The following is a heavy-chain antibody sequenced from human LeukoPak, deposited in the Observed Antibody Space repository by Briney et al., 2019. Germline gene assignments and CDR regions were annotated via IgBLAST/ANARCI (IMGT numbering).Heavy chain of an antibody. CDR1: GFTFSSYG. CDR3: AKIAVAGKDYFDY. D-gene: IGHD6-19*01. Sequence: GGSLRLSCAASGFTFSSYGMHWVRQAPGKGLEWVAVIWYDGSNKYYADSVKGRFTIYRDNSKNTLHLQMNSLRAEDTAVYYCAKIAVAGKDYFDYWGQGTLVTLSS. CDR2: IWYDGSNK. V-gene: IGHV3-33*06. J-gene: IGHJ4*02.